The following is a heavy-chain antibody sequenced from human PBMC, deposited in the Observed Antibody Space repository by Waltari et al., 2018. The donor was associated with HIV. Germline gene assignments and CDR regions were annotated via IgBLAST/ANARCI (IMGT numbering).Heavy chain of an antibody. CDR3: ARGDYGDLRAFDI. Sequence: QVQLQQWGAGLLKPSETLSLTCAVYGGSFSGYYWSWIRQPPGKGLEWIGEINHSGSTNYNPSLKSRVTISVDTSKNQFSLKLSSVTAADTAVYYCARGDYGDLRAFDIWGQGTMVTVSS. CDR2: INHSGST. V-gene: IGHV4-34*01. D-gene: IGHD4-17*01. J-gene: IGHJ3*02. CDR1: GGSFSGYY.